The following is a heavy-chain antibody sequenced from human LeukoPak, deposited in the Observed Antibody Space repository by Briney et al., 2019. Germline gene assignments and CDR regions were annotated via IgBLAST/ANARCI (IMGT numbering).Heavy chain of an antibody. CDR2: ISAYNGNT. V-gene: IGHV1-18*01. D-gene: IGHD4-17*01. Sequence: VASVKVSCKASGYTFTSYGISWVRQAPGQGLEWMGWISAYNGNTNYAQKLQGRVTMTTDTSTSTAYMELRSLRSDDTAVYYCAREGPPTVTTYWFDPWGRGTLVTVSS. J-gene: IGHJ5*02. CDR3: AREGPPTVTTYWFDP. CDR1: GYTFTSYG.